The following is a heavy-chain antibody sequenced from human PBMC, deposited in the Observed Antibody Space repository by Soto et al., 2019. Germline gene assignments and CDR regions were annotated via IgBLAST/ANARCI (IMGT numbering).Heavy chain of an antibody. CDR3: AKHRPSFGSASHIYGMDV. V-gene: IGHV1-69*01. CDR1: GGTFTSHA. CDR2: MVPYINTA. D-gene: IGHD3-10*01. J-gene: IGHJ6*02. Sequence: QVQLVQSGAEVKKPGSSLKVSCTASGGTFTSHAISWVRQAPGQGLEWMGGMVPYINTANEAQKYRGRATGSATESITTSNMELSVLTAGQTAIYSCAKHRPSFGSASHIYGMDVWGQGTTVTVSS.